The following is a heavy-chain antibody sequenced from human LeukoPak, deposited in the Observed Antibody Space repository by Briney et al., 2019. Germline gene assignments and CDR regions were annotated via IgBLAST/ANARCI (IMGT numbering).Heavy chain of an antibody. V-gene: IGHV3-21*01. CDR2: ISSSSSYI. Sequence: GGSLRLSCAASGFTFSSYSMNWVRQAPGKGLEWVSSISSSSSYIYYADSVKGRFTISRDNAKNSLYLQMNSLRAEDTAVYYCARDAQLGPPDYYYYMDVWGKGTTVTVSS. CDR1: GFTFSSYS. D-gene: IGHD5-18*01. J-gene: IGHJ6*03. CDR3: ARDAQLGPPDYYYYMDV.